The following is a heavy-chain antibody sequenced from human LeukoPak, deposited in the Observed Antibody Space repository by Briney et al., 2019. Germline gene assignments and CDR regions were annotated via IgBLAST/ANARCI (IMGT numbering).Heavy chain of an antibody. J-gene: IGHJ4*02. D-gene: IGHD6-19*01. Sequence: PGGSLRLSCAASGFTFSSHAMNWVRQAPGKGLEWVSSISGGGESTYYADSAKGRFTVSRDNSKNTLYLQINSLRGEDTAVYYCAKGKYSSGGVPDYWGQGTLVTVSS. CDR2: ISGGGEST. V-gene: IGHV3-23*01. CDR1: GFTFSSHA. CDR3: AKGKYSSGGVPDY.